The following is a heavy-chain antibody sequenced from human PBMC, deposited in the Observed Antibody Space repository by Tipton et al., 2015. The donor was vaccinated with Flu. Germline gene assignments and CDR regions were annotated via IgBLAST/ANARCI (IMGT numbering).Heavy chain of an antibody. J-gene: IGHJ4*02. Sequence: LSLTCAASGFTFSSYGMSWVRQAPGKGLEWVAAFSGSGGKTFFADSVKGRFTISRDNSKNTLYLQMNSLRAEDTAVYYCAKVIPELVAGLDFWGQGTLVTVSS. CDR2: FSGSGGKT. CDR3: AKVIPELVAGLDF. CDR1: GFTFSSYG. D-gene: IGHD6-19*01. V-gene: IGHV3-23*01.